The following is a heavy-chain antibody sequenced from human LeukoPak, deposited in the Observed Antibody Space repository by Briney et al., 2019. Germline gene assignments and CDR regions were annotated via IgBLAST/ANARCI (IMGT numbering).Heavy chain of an antibody. Sequence: GGSLRLSCAASGFTFSSYWMNWARQVPGKGLEWVASINHNGNVNYYVDSVKGRFTISRDNAKNSLYLQMSNLRAEDTAVYFCARGGGLDVWGQGATVTVSS. J-gene: IGHJ6*02. V-gene: IGHV3-7*03. CDR3: ARGGGLDV. D-gene: IGHD3-16*01. CDR2: INHNGNVN. CDR1: GFTFSSYW.